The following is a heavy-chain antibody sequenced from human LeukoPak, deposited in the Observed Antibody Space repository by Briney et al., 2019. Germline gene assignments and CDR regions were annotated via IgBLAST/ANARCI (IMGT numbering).Heavy chain of an antibody. CDR3: ARQLGNYYRAFDF. V-gene: IGHV1-2*02. CDR1: GYTFTNYY. CDR2: INPASAGA. Sequence: GASVKVSCKPSGYTFTNYYIHWVRQAPGQGPEWVGWINPASAGAAFAPKFQGRVSMTWDSSITTAFMDLTSLRSNDTAIYYCARQLGNYYRAFDFWGQGTLVTVSS. D-gene: IGHD1-26*01. J-gene: IGHJ4*02.